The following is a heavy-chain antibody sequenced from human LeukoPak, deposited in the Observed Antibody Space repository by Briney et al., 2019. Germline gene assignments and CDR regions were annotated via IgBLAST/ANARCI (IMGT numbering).Heavy chain of an antibody. D-gene: IGHD6-6*01. J-gene: IGHJ4*02. CDR1: GGSISSSSYY. CDR3: ARSSIAARSPDY. CDR2: IYYSGST. Sequence: PSETLSLTCTVSGGSISSSSYYWGWIRQPPGKGLEWIGSIYYSGSTYYNPSLKSRVTISVDTSKNQFSLKLSSVTAADTAVYYCARSSIAARSPDYWGQGTLVTVSS. V-gene: IGHV4-39*01.